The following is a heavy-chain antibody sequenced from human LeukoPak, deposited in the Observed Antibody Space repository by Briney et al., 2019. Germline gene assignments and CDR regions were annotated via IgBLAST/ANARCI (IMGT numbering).Heavy chain of an antibody. CDR3: ARVRSSGWLQDQAFDY. D-gene: IGHD6-19*01. CDR2: ISGSGGST. J-gene: IGHJ4*02. CDR1: GFTFSSYA. Sequence: GGSLRLSCAASGFTFSSYAMSWVRQAPGKGLGWVSAISGSGGSTYYADSVKGRFTISRDNSKNTLYLQMNSLRAEDTAVYYCARVRSSGWLQDQAFDYWGQGTLVTVSS. V-gene: IGHV3-23*01.